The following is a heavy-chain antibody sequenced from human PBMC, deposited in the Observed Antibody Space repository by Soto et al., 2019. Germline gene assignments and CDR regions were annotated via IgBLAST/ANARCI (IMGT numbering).Heavy chain of an antibody. Sequence: LSLTCTVSGDSMATGGHYYNWIRQVPGKGLEWIGYVYYSGATHYTSSLRARATISRDTSKNQFSLRLISVTAADTALYYCARDKDLQPTVWGFWGQGIQVTVSS. J-gene: IGHJ4*02. CDR3: ARDKDLQPTVWGF. V-gene: IGHV4-31*03. D-gene: IGHD3-16*01. CDR1: GDSMATGGHY. CDR2: VYYSGAT.